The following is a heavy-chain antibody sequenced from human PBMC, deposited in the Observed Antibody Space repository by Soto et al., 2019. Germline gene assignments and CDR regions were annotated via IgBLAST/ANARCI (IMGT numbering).Heavy chain of an antibody. Sequence: EVQLVESGGGLVQPGGSLRLSCAASGFTFSSYSMNWVRQAPGKGLEWVSYISSSSSTIYYADSVKGRFTISRDNAKNSLYLQMNSLRDEHTAVYYCARERYSSGLNWFDPWGQGTLVTVSS. D-gene: IGHD6-19*01. CDR2: ISSSSSTI. CDR3: ARERYSSGLNWFDP. J-gene: IGHJ5*02. V-gene: IGHV3-48*02. CDR1: GFTFSSYS.